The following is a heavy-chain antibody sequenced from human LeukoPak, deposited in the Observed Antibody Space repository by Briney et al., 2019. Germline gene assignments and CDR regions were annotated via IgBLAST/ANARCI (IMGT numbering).Heavy chain of an antibody. CDR3: AKDMYSGSYYEGDAFDI. V-gene: IGHV3-23*01. CDR1: GFTFSSYA. D-gene: IGHD1-26*01. Sequence: GGSLRLSCAASGFTFSSYAMSWVRQAPGKGLEWVSAISDSGGNTYYADSVKGRFTISRDNAKNSLYLQMNSLRAEDMALYYCAKDMYSGSYYEGDAFDIWGQGTMVTVSS. J-gene: IGHJ3*02. CDR2: ISDSGGNT.